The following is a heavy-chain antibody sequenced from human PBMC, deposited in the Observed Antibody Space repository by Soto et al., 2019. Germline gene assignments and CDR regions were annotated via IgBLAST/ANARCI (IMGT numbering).Heavy chain of an antibody. CDR1: GFTFSSYA. CDR3: AKPPDYNWNDY. Sequence: EVQLLESGGGLVQPGGSLRLSCAASGFTFSSYARSWVRQAPEKGLEWISAVSGSGGSTYYADSVKGRFTISRDNSKDTLYLQMNNLRAEDTAVYYCAKPPDYNWNDYWGQGTLVTVSS. CDR2: VSGSGGST. J-gene: IGHJ4*02. D-gene: IGHD1-20*01. V-gene: IGHV3-23*01.